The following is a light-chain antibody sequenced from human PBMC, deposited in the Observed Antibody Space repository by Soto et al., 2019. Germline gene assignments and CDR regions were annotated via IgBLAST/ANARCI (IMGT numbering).Light chain of an antibody. V-gene: IGKV1-39*01. Sequence: DIQMKQSPSSLSASVGDRVTITCRASQSISSYLNWYQQKPGKAPKLLIYAASSLQSGVPSRFSGSGSGTDFTLTSSSLQPEDLATYYCQQSYSTPGTIGQGTKVDNK. J-gene: IGKJ1*01. CDR2: AAS. CDR1: QSISSY. CDR3: QQSYSTPGT.